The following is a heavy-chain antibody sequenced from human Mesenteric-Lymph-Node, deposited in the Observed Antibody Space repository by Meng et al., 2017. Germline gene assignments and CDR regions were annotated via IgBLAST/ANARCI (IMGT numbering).Heavy chain of an antibody. Sequence: GGSLRLSCAASGFTFSSYRMNWVRQAPGKGLEWASGIRTSGDNTYYADSVKGRFTISRDNSKNTLYLQMDSLRSEDTALYYCAKGVIWDPPDSWGQGTLVTVSS. V-gene: IGHV3-23*01. CDR3: AKGVIWDPPDS. CDR2: IRTSGDNT. CDR1: GFTFSSYR. J-gene: IGHJ4*02. D-gene: IGHD3-10*01.